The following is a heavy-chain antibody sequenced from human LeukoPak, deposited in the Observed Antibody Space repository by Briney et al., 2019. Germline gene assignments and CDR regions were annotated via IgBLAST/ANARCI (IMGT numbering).Heavy chain of an antibody. CDR2: ISSSGSTI. Sequence: GGSLRLSCAASGFTFSSYEMNWVRQAPGKGLEWVSYISSSGSTIYYADSVKGRFTISRDNAKNSLYLQMNSLKTGDTAVYYCTRHSAWGDASSGYYYRIFDYWGQGTLVTVSS. D-gene: IGHD3-22*01. CDR1: GFTFSSYE. CDR3: TRHSAWGDASSGYYYRIFDY. J-gene: IGHJ4*02. V-gene: IGHV3-48*03.